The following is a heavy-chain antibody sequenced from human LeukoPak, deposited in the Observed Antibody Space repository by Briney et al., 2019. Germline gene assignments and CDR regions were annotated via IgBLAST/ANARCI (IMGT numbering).Heavy chain of an antibody. CDR2: IYSGGST. CDR3: VKGWLLYGVDL. V-gene: IGHV3-53*01. D-gene: IGHD3-3*01. J-gene: IGHJ3*01. CDR1: GFTISNNY. Sequence: PGGSLSLSCAASGFTISNNYMNWVRQAPGKGLEWVSVIYSGGSTYYADSVKGRFSISRDNSKNTLYMQMNSLRAEDTAVYYCVKGWLLYGVDLWAQGTMVTVSS.